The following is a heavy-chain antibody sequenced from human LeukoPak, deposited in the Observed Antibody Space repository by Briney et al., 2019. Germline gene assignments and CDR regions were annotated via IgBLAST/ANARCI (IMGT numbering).Heavy chain of an antibody. CDR1: GYTFTSYG. D-gene: IGHD3-22*01. CDR2: ISAYNGNT. CDR3: ARDYVSVSYYYDSSGYYYEDY. Sequence: ASVKVSCKASGYTFTSYGISWVRQAPRQGLEWMGWISAYNGNTNYAQKLQGRVTMTTDTSTSTAYMELRSLRSDDTAVYYCARDYVSVSYYYDSSGYYYEDYWGQGTLVTVSS. J-gene: IGHJ4*02. V-gene: IGHV1-18*01.